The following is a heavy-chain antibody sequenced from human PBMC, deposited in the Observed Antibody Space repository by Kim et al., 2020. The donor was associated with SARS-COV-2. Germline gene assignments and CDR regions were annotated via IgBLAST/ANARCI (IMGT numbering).Heavy chain of an antibody. V-gene: IGHV3-23*01. CDR2: ISSSGSRT. CDR1: GFTFYSYA. J-gene: IGHJ5*02. D-gene: IGHD2-8*02. Sequence: GGSLRLSCAASGFTFYSYAMSWVRQAPGKGLEWVSGISSSGSRTYYADSVKGRFTIYRDNSKNTLYLEMNSLRAEDTAVYYCVNTGFFDAGHQNYNWFDPWGQGTLVTVSS. CDR3: VNTGFFDAGHQNYNWFDP.